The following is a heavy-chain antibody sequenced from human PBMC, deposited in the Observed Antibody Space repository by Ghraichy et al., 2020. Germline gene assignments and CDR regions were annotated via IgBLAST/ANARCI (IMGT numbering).Heavy chain of an antibody. Sequence: GGSLRLSCAASGFTFSNYAMHWVRQAPGKGLEWVAVIRYDGSNKYYADSVKGRFTISRDNSKSTLYLQMSSLRADDTAVFYCGRDWRNAVDVWGQGTTVTVSS. CDR2: IRYDGSNK. CDR3: GRDWRNAVDV. CDR1: GFTFSNYA. D-gene: IGHD3-3*01. J-gene: IGHJ6*02. V-gene: IGHV3-33*01.